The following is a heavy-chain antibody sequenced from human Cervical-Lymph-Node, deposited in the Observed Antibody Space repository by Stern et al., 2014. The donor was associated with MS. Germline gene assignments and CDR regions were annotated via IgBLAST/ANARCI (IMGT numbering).Heavy chain of an antibody. CDR3: AREEGQPLTVIDY. V-gene: IGHV3-21*06. D-gene: IGHD2-2*01. CDR2: ISSSGTYI. Sequence: VQLVESGGGLVKPGGSLRLSCAASGFTFSSYSMNWVRQAPGKGLEWVSSISSSGTYIYYADSLEGRFTISRDNTKNSLYLQMNSLRAEDTAVYYCAREEGQPLTVIDYWGQGTLVTVSS. CDR1: GFTFSSYS. J-gene: IGHJ4*02.